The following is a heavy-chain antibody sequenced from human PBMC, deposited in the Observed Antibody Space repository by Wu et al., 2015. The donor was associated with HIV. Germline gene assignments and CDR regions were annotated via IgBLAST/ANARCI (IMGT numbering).Heavy chain of an antibody. J-gene: IGHJ3*01. D-gene: IGHD2/OR15-2a*01. CDR3: ARDRADLLSAFDL. CDR1: GDTFTDFA. CDR2: ITPVFATI. Sequence: QVQLVQSGAEVKKPGSSMKVSCRTSGDTFTDFAITWVRQAPGQGLEWVGGITPVFATINYAQKFQDRVNIIADESTSTVFMEMSGLTPEDTAVYYCARDRADLLSAFDLWGQGTVVTVSS. V-gene: IGHV1-69*12.